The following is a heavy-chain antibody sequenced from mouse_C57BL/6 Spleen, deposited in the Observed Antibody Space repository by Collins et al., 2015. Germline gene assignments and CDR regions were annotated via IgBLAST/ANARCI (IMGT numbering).Heavy chain of an antibody. D-gene: IGHD2-1*01. V-gene: IGHV1-55*01. CDR1: GYTFTSYW. J-gene: IGHJ3*01. CDR2: IYPGSGST. CDR3: ARSPIYYGNYALAWFAY. Sequence: QVQLQQPGAELVKPGASVKMSCKASGYTFTSYWITWVKQRPGQGLEWIGDIYPGSGSTNYNEKFKSRATLTVDTSSSTAYMQLSSLTSEDSAVYYCARSPIYYGNYALAWFAYWSQGTLVTVSA.